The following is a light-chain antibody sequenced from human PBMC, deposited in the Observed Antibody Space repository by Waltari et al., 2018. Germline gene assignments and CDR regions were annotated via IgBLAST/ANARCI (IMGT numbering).Light chain of an antibody. CDR3: QHYLRLAVA. CDR1: QSVGRT. V-gene: IGKV3-20*01. Sequence: EIVLTQSPGTLSLSPGERATLACRASQSVGRTLAWYQQRPGQGPMLLIYGASSRAADIPDRFAGRGDGTDFSCTINRLGPDGFAVDCCQHYLRLAVACGRGTKVGIK. CDR2: GAS. J-gene: IGKJ4*02.